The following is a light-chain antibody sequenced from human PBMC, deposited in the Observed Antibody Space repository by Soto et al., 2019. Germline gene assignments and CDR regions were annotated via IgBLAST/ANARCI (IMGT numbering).Light chain of an antibody. CDR1: QSVSAY. V-gene: IGKV3-11*01. CDR3: QHRSNWPWT. CDR2: DAS. Sequence: EIVLTQSPVTLSLSPGERVTLSCRASQSVSAYLAWFQQKAGQPPRLLIYDASDRASGVPPRFSGSGSGTDFTLTITGLEPEDSAVYYCQHRSNWPWTSGQGTKV. J-gene: IGKJ1*01.